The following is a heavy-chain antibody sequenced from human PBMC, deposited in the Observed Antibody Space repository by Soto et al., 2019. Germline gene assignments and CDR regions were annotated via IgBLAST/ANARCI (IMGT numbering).Heavy chain of an antibody. Sequence: QVQLMQSGAEVKKPGSSVKVSCKASGGTFSTSAISWVGQAPGEGLEWVGGIMPIFATPDYAQKFQGRVTISADESTATAYLELTSLTTDDTAVYYCARDKDRQQLGGNYYYILDVWGQGTVITVSS. J-gene: IGHJ6*02. CDR2: IMPIFATP. CDR3: ARDKDRQQLGGNYYYILDV. V-gene: IGHV1-69*12. D-gene: IGHD3-3*02. CDR1: GGTFSTSA.